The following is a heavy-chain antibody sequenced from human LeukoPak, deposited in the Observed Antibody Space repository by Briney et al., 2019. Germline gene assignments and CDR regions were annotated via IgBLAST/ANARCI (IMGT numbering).Heavy chain of an antibody. J-gene: IGHJ4*02. CDR1: GFTFSSYA. V-gene: IGHV3-23*01. CDR3: AKDPRAILTGYYDY. CDR2: ISGSGGST. Sequence: GGSLRLPCAASGFTFSSYAMSWVRQAPGKGLEWVSAISGSGGSTYYADSVKGRFTISRDNSKNTLYLQMNSLRAEDTAVYYCAKDPRAILTGYYDYWGQGTLVTVSS. D-gene: IGHD3-9*01.